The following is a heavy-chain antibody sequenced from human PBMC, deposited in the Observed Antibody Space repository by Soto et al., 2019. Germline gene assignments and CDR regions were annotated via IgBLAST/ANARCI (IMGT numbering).Heavy chain of an antibody. CDR1: GFTFSGYS. D-gene: IGHD1-26*01. V-gene: IGHV3-48*01. CDR2: ISSSSSSI. CDR3: ARDPGGTYDY. J-gene: IGHJ4*02. Sequence: PGGSLRLSCAASGFTFSGYSMNWVRQAPGKGLEWVSYISSSSSSINYADSVKGRFTISRDNSKNTLYLQMNSLRAEDTAVYYCARDPGGTYDYWGQGTPVTVSS.